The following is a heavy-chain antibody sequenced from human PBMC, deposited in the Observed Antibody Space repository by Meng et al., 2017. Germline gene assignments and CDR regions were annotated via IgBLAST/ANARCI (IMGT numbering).Heavy chain of an antibody. CDR2: ISGSGGTT. CDR1: GFTFSSYG. D-gene: IGHD4-11*01. J-gene: IGHJ4*02. V-gene: IGHV3-23*04. CDR3: AKCRGTTVTPFDY. Sequence: VQLVESGGGVVQPGRSLRLSCAASGFTFSSYGMHWVRQAPGKGLEWVSVISGSGGTTYYADSVKGRFTISRDNSKNTLYLQMNSLRADDTAVYYCAKCRGTTVTPFDYWGQGTLVTVSS.